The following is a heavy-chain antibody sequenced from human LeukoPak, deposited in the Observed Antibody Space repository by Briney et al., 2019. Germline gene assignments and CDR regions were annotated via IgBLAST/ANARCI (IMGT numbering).Heavy chain of an antibody. D-gene: IGHD2-2*01. V-gene: IGHV3-74*01. CDR1: GFTFSSYW. CDR3: ARASRYCSSTSCYPKY. J-gene: IGHJ4*02. CDR2: ISGGGSST. Sequence: GGSLRLSCAASGFTFSSYWMHWVRQAPGKGLVWVSAISGGGSSTCYADSVKGRFTISRDNAKNTLYLQMNRLRAEDTAVYYCARASRYCSSTSCYPKYWGQGTLVTVSS.